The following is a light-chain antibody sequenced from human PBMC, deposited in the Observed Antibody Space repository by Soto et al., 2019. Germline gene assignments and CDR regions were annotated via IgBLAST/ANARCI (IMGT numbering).Light chain of an antibody. CDR3: QQGYSTPFT. CDR2: GTS. Sequence: EFVLTQSPGTLSLSPGERATLSCRASQTVRNNYLAWYQQKPGQAPRLLIYGTSDRATGTPDRFSGSGSGTDYTLTISSLEPEDFAIYYCQQGYSTPFTFGPGTKVDIK. V-gene: IGKV3-20*01. J-gene: IGKJ3*01. CDR1: QTVRNNY.